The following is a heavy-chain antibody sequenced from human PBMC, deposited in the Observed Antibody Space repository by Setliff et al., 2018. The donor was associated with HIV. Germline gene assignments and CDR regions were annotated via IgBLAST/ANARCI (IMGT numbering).Heavy chain of an antibody. J-gene: IGHJ4*02. V-gene: IGHV1-18*01. CDR3: ARDRGSRGFDY. Sequence: ASVKVSCKASGGTFSSYVINWVRQAPGQGLEWMGWISAYNDNTNYAQKLQGRVTMTTDTSTSTAYMELRSLRSDDTAVYYCARDRGSRGFDYWGQGTLVTVPQ. D-gene: IGHD1-26*01. CDR2: ISAYNDNT. CDR1: GGTFSSYV.